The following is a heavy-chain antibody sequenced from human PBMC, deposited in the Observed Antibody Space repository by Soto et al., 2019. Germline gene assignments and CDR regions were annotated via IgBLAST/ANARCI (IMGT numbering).Heavy chain of an antibody. V-gene: IGHV4-61*03. Sequence: QVQLQESGPGLVKPSETLSLTCSVSSGSVSSGHYYWSWIRLLPGKGLEWIGYIHYTGTTDSNPSLKSRVTISLDTSMNHFSLRLSSVTAADTAVYYCARGQRFSDWFDPWGQGTLVTVSS. D-gene: IGHD3-3*01. CDR2: IHYTGTT. CDR3: ARGQRFSDWFDP. J-gene: IGHJ5*02. CDR1: SGSVSSGHYY.